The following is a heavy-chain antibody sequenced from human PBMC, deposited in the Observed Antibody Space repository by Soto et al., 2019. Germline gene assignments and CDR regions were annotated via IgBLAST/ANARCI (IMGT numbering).Heavy chain of an antibody. D-gene: IGHD3-22*01. J-gene: IGHJ5*02. Sequence: GESLKISCKGSGYSFTSYWIGWVRQMPGKGLESMGIIYPGDSDTRYSPPFQGQVTISADKSISTAYLQWSSLKASDTAMYYCARRFYYDSSGNHNWFAPWGQGSLVPVSS. CDR3: ARRFYYDSSGNHNWFAP. CDR2: IYPGDSDT. CDR1: GYSFTSYW. V-gene: IGHV5-51*01.